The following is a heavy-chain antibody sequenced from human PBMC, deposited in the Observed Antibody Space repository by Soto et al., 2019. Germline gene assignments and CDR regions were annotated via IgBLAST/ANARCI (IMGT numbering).Heavy chain of an antibody. CDR3: ARLRHYGDLPTEYYFDY. CDR2: IYYSGST. CDR1: GGSISSSSYY. J-gene: IGHJ4*02. V-gene: IGHV4-39*01. D-gene: IGHD4-17*01. Sequence: PSETLSLTCTVSGGSISSSSYYWGWIRQPPGKGLEWIGSIYYSGSTYYNPSLKSRVTISVDTSKNQFSLKLSSVTAADTAVYYCARLRHYGDLPTEYYFDYWGQGTLVTVSS.